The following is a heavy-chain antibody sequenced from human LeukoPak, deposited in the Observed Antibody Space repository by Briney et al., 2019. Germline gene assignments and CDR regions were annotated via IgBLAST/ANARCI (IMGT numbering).Heavy chain of an antibody. V-gene: IGHV4-59*01. CDR2: IYYTGST. J-gene: IGHJ6*02. CDR3: ARGDIVVVPGV. Sequence: SETLSLTCTVSGDSISNYYWSWIRQPPGKGLEWIGYIYYTGSTNYNPSLKSRVTISVDTSKNQFSLKLSSVTAADTAVYYCARGDIVVVPGVWGQGTTVTVSS. D-gene: IGHD2-2*01. CDR1: GDSISNYY.